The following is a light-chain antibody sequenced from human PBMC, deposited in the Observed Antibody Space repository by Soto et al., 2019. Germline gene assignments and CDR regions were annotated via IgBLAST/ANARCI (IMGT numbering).Light chain of an antibody. CDR1: SSDIGGYNY. CDR3: SSYTSSNTPWV. Sequence: QSVLTQPASVSGSPGQSITISCTGTSSDIGGYNYVSWYQQHPGRAPKLMIYAVSNRPSGVSYRFSGSKSGNTASLTISGLQAEDEADYYCSSYTSSNTPWVFGGGTKLTVL. J-gene: IGLJ3*02. CDR2: AVS. V-gene: IGLV2-14*03.